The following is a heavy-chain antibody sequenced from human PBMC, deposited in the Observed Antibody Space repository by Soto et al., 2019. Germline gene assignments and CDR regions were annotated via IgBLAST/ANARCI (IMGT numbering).Heavy chain of an antibody. CDR1: GLTFSSYW. CDR3: ARAYN. V-gene: IGHV3-7*04. J-gene: IGHJ4*02. Sequence: EVQVVESGGGLVQPGGSLRLSCVVSGLTFSSYWMSWVRQVPGKGLEWVANIKEDGSEKYYVDSVRGRFTISRDNAKNSLYLQMSSLRADGTAVYYCARAYNWGQGTLVTVSS. CDR2: IKEDGSEK.